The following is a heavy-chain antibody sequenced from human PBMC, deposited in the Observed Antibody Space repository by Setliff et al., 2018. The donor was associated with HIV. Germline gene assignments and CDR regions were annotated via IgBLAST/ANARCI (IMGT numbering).Heavy chain of an antibody. V-gene: IGHV4-59*01. J-gene: IGHJ4*02. D-gene: IGHD3-10*01. CDR1: GGSMSGYY. Sequence: PSETLSLTCTVSGGSMSGYYWSWIRQPPGKELEWIGYIFHSGSTNYNPSLESRVTISVDTSENQLSLRLTSVTAADTAVYFCARYRQGGITSVRGKYFDYWGQGTLVTVSS. CDR3: ARYRQGGITSVRGKYFDY. CDR2: IFHSGST.